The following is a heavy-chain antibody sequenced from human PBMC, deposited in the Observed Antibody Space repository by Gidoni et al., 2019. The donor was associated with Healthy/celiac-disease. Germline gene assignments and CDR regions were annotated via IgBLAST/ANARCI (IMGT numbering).Heavy chain of an antibody. Sequence: EVQLLESGGGLVQPGGSLVSPGAPSVFPFSSYAMSWVRQAPGKGLEWVSAISGSGGSTYYADSVKGRFTISRDNSKNTLYLQMNSLRAEDTAVYYCAKMTTIAVAGYFGYWGQGTLVTVSS. V-gene: IGHV3-23*01. D-gene: IGHD6-19*01. CDR3: AKMTTIAVAGYFGY. J-gene: IGHJ4*02. CDR2: ISGSGGST. CDR1: VFPFSSYA.